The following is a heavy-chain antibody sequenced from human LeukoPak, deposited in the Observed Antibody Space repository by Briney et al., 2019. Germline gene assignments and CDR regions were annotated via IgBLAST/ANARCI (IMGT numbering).Heavy chain of an antibody. D-gene: IGHD2-8*01. CDR1: GFTFSSYW. CDR2: INSDGSST. CDR3: ARDLGYCTNGVCPATWYFDL. J-gene: IGHJ2*01. Sequence: GGSLRLSCAASGFTFSSYWMHWVRQAPGKGLVWVSRINSDGSSTSYADSVKGRFTISRDNAKNTLYPQMNSLRAEDTAVYYCARDLGYCTNGVCPATWYFDLWGRGTLVTVSS. V-gene: IGHV3-74*01.